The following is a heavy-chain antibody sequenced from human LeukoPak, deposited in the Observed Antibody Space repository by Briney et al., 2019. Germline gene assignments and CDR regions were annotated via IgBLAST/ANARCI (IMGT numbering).Heavy chain of an antibody. J-gene: IGHJ4*02. CDR1: GFTFSSHS. CDR2: ISISTSTI. Sequence: GGSLRLSCAASGFTFSSHSMHWVRQAAGKGLEWISYISISTSTIYHADSVKGRFTISRDNSKNTLYLQMNSLRPEDTGVYYCAKDVVGQQWVENYWGQGTLVTVSS. CDR3: AKDVVGQQWVENY. V-gene: IGHV3-48*01. D-gene: IGHD6-19*01.